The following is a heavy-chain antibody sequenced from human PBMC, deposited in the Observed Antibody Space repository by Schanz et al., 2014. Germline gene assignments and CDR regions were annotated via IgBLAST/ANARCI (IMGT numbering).Heavy chain of an antibody. CDR3: AKDPHKDYGGKPQALDI. V-gene: IGHV3-21*01. D-gene: IGHD4-17*01. J-gene: IGHJ3*02. CDR1: GFTFSRYW. Sequence: EVQLVESGGELIQPGGSLRLSCEASGFTFSRYWMHWVRQAPGKGLEYISSISPSSSYIYYADSVKGRFTISRDNAKNSLYLQMNSLRAEDTAFYYCAKDPHKDYGGKPQALDIWGQGTMVTVSS. CDR2: ISPSSSYI.